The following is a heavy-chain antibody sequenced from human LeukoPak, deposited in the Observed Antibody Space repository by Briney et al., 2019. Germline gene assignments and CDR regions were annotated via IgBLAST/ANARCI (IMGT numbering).Heavy chain of an antibody. Sequence: GASVKVSCKAPGYTFTGYYMHWVRQAPGQGLEWMGWINPNSGGTNYAQKFQGRVTMTRDTSISTAYMELSRLRSDDTAVYYCAREAVAGIEYFQHWGQGTLVTVSS. CDR3: AREAVAGIEYFQH. CDR2: INPNSGGT. D-gene: IGHD6-19*01. CDR1: GYTFTGYY. J-gene: IGHJ1*01. V-gene: IGHV1-2*02.